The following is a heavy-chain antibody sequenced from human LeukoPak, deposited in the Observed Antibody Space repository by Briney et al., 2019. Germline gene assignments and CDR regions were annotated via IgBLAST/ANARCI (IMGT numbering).Heavy chain of an antibody. D-gene: IGHD3-10*01. CDR2: IYTSGST. J-gene: IGHJ6*03. Sequence: SETLSLTCTVSGGSISSYYWSWIRQPAGKGLEWIGRIYTSGSTNYNPSLKSRVTMSVDTSKNQFSLKLSSVTAADTAVYYCARDKRYYYGSGSSALVDAWYMDVWGKGTTVTVSS. CDR1: GGSISSYY. V-gene: IGHV4-4*07. CDR3: ARDKRYYYGSGSSALVDAWYMDV.